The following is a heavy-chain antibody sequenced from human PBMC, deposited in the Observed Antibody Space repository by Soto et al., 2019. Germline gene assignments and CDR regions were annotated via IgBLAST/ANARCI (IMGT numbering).Heavy chain of an antibody. CDR3: ARDRSPYCGGDCYSPFDY. V-gene: IGHV1-69*13. J-gene: IGHJ4*02. D-gene: IGHD2-21*02. CDR1: GGTFSSYA. Sequence: SVKVSCKASGGTFSSYAINWVRKAPGQGLEWVVGIIPIFRPANYAQKFQGRVTITADESTSTSYMELSSLRSEDTAVYYCARDRSPYCGGDCYSPFDYWGQGTLVTVSS. CDR2: IIPIFRPA.